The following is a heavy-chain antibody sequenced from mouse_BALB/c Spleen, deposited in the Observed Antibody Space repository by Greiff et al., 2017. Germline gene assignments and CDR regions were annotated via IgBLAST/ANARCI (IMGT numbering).Heavy chain of an antibody. CDR2: IYPYNGGT. V-gene: IGHV1S29*02. CDR1: GYTFTDYN. CDR3: AREDYYGSSPSWFAY. J-gene: IGHJ3*01. D-gene: IGHD1-1*01. Sequence: VQLQQSGPELVKPGASVKISCKASGYTFTDYNMHWVKQSHGKSLEWIGYIYPYNGGTGYNQKFKSKATLTVDNSSSTAYMELRSLTSEDSAVYYCAREDYYGSSPSWFAYWGQGTLVTVSA.